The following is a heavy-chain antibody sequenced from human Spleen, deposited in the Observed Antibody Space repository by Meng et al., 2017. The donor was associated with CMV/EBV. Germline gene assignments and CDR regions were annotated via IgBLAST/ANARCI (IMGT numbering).Heavy chain of an antibody. Sequence: GGSLRLSCAASGFIFSSYGIHWVRQAPGKGLEWGAFIRYDGSNKYYADSVKGRFTISRDNSKNTLYLQMNSLRVEDTGVYYCAKEKASDGVATVSFDYLGQGTLVTVSS. D-gene: IGHD4-17*01. V-gene: IGHV3-30*02. CDR2: IRYDGSNK. CDR3: AKEKASDGVATVSFDY. CDR1: GFIFSSYG. J-gene: IGHJ4*02.